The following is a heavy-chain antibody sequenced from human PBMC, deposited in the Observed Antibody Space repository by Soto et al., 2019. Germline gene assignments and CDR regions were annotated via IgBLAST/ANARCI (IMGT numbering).Heavy chain of an antibody. V-gene: IGHV3-11*05. CDR2: ISSSSGYT. Sequence: GSLRLSCAASGFTFSDYYMSWIRQAPGKGLEGVSYISSSSGYTNYADSVKGQFTISRDNAKNSLYLQMNSLRPEDTAVYYCARGAGYYYDAFDIWGQGTVVTVSS. CDR1: GFTFSDYY. J-gene: IGHJ3*02. D-gene: IGHD3-22*01. CDR3: ARGAGYYYDAFDI.